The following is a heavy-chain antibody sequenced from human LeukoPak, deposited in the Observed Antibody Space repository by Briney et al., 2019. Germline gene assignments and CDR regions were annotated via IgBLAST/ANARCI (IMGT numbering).Heavy chain of an antibody. J-gene: IGHJ4*02. CDR3: VRGGHIGFDY. CDR1: GFTFSGFD. Sequence: GGSLRLSCAASGFTFSGFDMHWVRQPTGRGLEWVSSIASTGDTYYLASVRGRFTISRENAKNSLYLQMNSLRAGNTAVYYCVRGGHIGFDYWGQGALVTVSS. CDR2: IASTGDT. V-gene: IGHV3-13*01. D-gene: IGHD2-21*01.